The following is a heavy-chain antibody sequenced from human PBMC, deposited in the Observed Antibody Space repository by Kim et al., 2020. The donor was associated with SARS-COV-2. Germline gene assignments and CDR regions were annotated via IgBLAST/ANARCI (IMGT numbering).Heavy chain of an antibody. D-gene: IGHD6-13*01. CDR1: GGSISSYY. CDR2: IYYSGST. CDR3: ARHGSSSWSDEAVWFDP. V-gene: IGHV4-59*08. J-gene: IGHJ5*02. Sequence: SETLSLTCTVSGGSISSYYWSWIRQPPGKGLEWIGYIYYSGSTNYNPSLKSRVTISVDTSKNQFSLKLSSVTAADTAVYYCARHGSSSWSDEAVWFDPWGQGTLVTVSS.